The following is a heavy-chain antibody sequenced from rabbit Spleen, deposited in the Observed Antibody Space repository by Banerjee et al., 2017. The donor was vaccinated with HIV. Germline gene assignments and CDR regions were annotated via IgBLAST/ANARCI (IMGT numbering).Heavy chain of an antibody. D-gene: IGHD6-1*01. CDR1: GVDFSGCG. CDR2: ICPDYGST. CDR3: ARYVHSNDVYDL. J-gene: IGHJ6*01. V-gene: IGHV1S47*01. Sequence: QEQLVESGGGLVKPGASLRLTCKASGVDFSGCGISWVRQAPGKGLEWIAYICPDYGSTYYASWVNGRFTISLDSAQNTVSLQMTSLTDADTATYFCARYVHSNDVYDLWGPGTLVTVS.